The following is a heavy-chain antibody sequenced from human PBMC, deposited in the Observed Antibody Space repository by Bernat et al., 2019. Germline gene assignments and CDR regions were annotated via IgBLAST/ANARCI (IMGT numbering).Heavy chain of an antibody. CDR3: ARDSGGYGALDY. CDR2: ITSSSDYT. CDR1: GFTFSSYN. V-gene: IGHV3-21*06. D-gene: IGHD1-26*01. Sequence: EVQLSESGGALVQPGESLRLSCAASGFTFSSYNMIWVRQAPGRGLERVSFITSSSDYTNYAASVKGRFTISRDNAKSSLYLQMNSLSAEDTAVYYCARDSGGYGALDYWGQGTLVIVSS. J-gene: IGHJ4*02.